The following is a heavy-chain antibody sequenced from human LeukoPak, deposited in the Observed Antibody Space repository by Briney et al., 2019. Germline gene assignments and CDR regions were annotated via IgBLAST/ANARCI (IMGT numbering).Heavy chain of an antibody. D-gene: IGHD5-18*01. V-gene: IGHV3-7*01. J-gene: IGHJ4*02. CDR3: ARDLAYSRLDY. CDR1: GLTFSSSW. CDR2: INPDGNKK. Sequence: GGSLRLSCAVSGLTFSSSWMDWVRQAPGKGLEWVASINPDGNKKYSTDSVKGRFTISRDNAENSLYLQMNSLRVEDTAFYYCARDLAYSRLDYWGQGMLVTVSS.